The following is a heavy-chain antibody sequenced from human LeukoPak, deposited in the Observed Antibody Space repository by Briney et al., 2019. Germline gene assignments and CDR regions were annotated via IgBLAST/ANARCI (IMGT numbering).Heavy chain of an antibody. CDR2: INPNSGGT. CDR3: ARGERGVIVYDGDY. CDR1: GYTFTGYY. Sequence: ASVKVSCKASGYTFTGYYMHWVRQAPGQGLEWMGRINPNSGGTNYAQKFQGRVTMTRDTSVSTAYMELSRLRSDDTAVYYCARGERGVIVYDGDYWGQGTLVTVSS. V-gene: IGHV1-2*06. J-gene: IGHJ4*02. D-gene: IGHD3-10*01.